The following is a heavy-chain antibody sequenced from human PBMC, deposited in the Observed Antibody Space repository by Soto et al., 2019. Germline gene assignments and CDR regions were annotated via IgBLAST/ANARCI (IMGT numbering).Heavy chain of an antibody. Sequence: SVKVSCKASGGTFSSYAISWVRQAPGQGLEWMGGIIPIFGTANYAQKFQGRVTITADESTSTAYMELSSLRSEDTAVYYCARWGYYSSGYDNHPRPPPRPLSFDIWGQGTMVTVSS. J-gene: IGHJ3*02. CDR2: IIPIFGTA. CDR3: ARWGYYSSGYDNHPRPPPRPLSFDI. CDR1: GGTFSSYA. V-gene: IGHV1-69*13. D-gene: IGHD3-22*01.